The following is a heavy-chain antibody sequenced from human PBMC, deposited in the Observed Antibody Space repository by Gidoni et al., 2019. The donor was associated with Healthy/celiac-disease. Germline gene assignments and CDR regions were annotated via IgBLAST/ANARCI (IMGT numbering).Heavy chain of an antibody. CDR2: ISSSSSTI. CDR1: GFTSSSYS. D-gene: IGHD3-22*01. V-gene: IGHV3-48*04. CDR3: ARDNYYDIDPLDY. J-gene: IGHJ4*02. Sequence: EVQLVESGEGLVQPGGPRRLSGAATGFTSSSYSMNWVRQSPGKGMEWVSYISSSSSTIYYADSVKGRFTISRDNAKNSLYLQMNSLRAEDTAVYYCARDNYYDIDPLDYWGQGTLVTVSS.